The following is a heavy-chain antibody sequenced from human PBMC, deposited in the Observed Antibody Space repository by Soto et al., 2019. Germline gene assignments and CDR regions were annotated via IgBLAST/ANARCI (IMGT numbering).Heavy chain of an antibody. Sequence: EVQLLDSGGGLVQPGGSLRLSCAASGFTFIDYAMSWVRQAPGKGLEWVSTISTVGHSNFSADSVKGRFTICRDNSKKLLYLKMNRLRVDDTAYYCCAKGGSFRGILDSWGPGTLCTV. D-gene: IGHD6-13*01. J-gene: IGHJ5*01. CDR1: GFTFIDYA. CDR3: AKGGSFRGILDS. CDR2: ISTVGHSN. V-gene: IGHV3-23*01.